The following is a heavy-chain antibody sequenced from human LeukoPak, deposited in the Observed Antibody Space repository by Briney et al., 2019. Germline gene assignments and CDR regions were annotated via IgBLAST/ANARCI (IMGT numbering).Heavy chain of an antibody. Sequence: PGGSLRLSCAASGFTFSSYAMHWVRQAPGKGLEWVAVISYDGSNRYYADSVKGRFTISRDNSKNTLYLQMNSLRAEDTAVYYCARGRYHMDVWGKGTTVTVSS. CDR1: GFTFSSYA. V-gene: IGHV3-30*01. CDR3: ARGRYHMDV. D-gene: IGHD1-14*01. J-gene: IGHJ6*03. CDR2: ISYDGSNR.